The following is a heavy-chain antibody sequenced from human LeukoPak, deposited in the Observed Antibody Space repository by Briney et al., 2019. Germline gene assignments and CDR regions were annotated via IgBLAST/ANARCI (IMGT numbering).Heavy chain of an antibody. D-gene: IGHD6-13*01. CDR2: INPNTGGT. CDR1: GYTFTVNF. CDR3: ARVGVAGQQLDY. V-gene: IGHV1-2*02. Sequence: ASVTVSYKHSGYTFTVNFMYWVRQAPGQGIEWMGWINPNTGGTNYAQKFQGTVTMTRDTSSSTAYMELVRLTSDDTSVYYCARVGVAGQQLDYWGPGTLVTVSS. J-gene: IGHJ4*02.